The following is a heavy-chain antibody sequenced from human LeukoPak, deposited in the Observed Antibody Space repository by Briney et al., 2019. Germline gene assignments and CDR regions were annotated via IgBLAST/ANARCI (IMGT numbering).Heavy chain of an antibody. CDR3: ARVDPFDY. CDR2: INSRSGTI. Sequence: GGSLRLSCAASGSTFSSYSMSWVRQAPGKGLEWVSYINSRSGTIVYADSVKGRFTISRDDAKKSLSLQMNSLRAEDTAVYYCARVDPFDYWGQGTLVIVSS. J-gene: IGHJ4*02. V-gene: IGHV3-48*01. D-gene: IGHD2-2*03. CDR1: GSTFSSYS.